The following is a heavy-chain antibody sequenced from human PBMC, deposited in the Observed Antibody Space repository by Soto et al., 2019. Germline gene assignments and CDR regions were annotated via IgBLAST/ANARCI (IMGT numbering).Heavy chain of an antibody. Sequence: EVQLVESGGGLVQPGGSLRLSCVACGFMFDSYAMNWVRQAPGKGLEWVSYISPGGDRIYYAESVKGRITISSDNARISLSLQMNILSDEDTAVYYCTKSADSAGWGVDFWGQGTLVTVSS. CDR1: GFMFDSYA. D-gene: IGHD6-19*01. CDR3: TKSADSAGWGVDF. V-gene: IGHV3-48*02. J-gene: IGHJ4*02. CDR2: ISPGGDRI.